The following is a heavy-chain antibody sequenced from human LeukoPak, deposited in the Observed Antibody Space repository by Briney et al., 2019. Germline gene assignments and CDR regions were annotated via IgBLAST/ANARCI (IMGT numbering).Heavy chain of an antibody. CDR1: GFTFSSYG. CDR3: ARDSPGIAAAGLYYFDY. V-gene: IGHV3-33*01. J-gene: IGHJ4*02. D-gene: IGHD6-13*01. CDR2: IWYDGSNK. Sequence: GGSLRLSCAASGFTFSSYGMHWVRQAPGKGLEWVAVIWYDGSNKYYADSVKGRFTISRDNSKNTLYLQMNSLRAEDTAVYYCARDSPGIAAAGLYYFDYWGQGTLVTVSS.